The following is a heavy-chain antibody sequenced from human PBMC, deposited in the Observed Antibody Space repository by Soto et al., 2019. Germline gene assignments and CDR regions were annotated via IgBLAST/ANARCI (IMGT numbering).Heavy chain of an antibody. CDR1: GYTFTSYY. Sequence: GASVKVSCKASGYTFTSYYMHWVRQAPGQGLEWMGIINPSGGSTSYAQKFQGRVTMTRDTSTSTVYMELSSLRSEDTAVYYCARDPPVEYGGNSFDYWGQGTLVTVSS. CDR3: ARDPPVEYGGNSFDY. J-gene: IGHJ4*02. CDR2: INPSGGST. D-gene: IGHD2-15*01. V-gene: IGHV1-46*01.